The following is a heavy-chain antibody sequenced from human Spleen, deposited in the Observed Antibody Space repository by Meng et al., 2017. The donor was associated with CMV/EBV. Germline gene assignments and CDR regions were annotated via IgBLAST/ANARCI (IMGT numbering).Heavy chain of an antibody. V-gene: IGHV3-74*01. CDR1: GFTFSTYW. CDR2: SNGDGSST. CDR3: ARGTYGYQMIYGPDY. D-gene: IGHD2-2*02. Sequence: SGFTFSTYWMHWVRQAPAKGLVWVSRSNGDGSSTTYADSVEGRFTISRDNAKNTLYLQMNGLRVEDTAVYYCARGTYGYQMIYGPDYWGQGTLVTVSS. J-gene: IGHJ4*02.